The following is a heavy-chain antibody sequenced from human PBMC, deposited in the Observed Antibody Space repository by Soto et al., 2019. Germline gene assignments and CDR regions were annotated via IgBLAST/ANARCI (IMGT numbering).Heavy chain of an antibody. D-gene: IGHD6-13*01. J-gene: IGHJ4*02. CDR1: GYTFTNYA. Sequence: QVQLVQSGAEVKKPGASVKVSCKASGYTFTNYAFSWVRQAPGQGLEWMGWISAYNGNTNYPQKLQGRVTMTTDTPTSTAYMALRSLRSEDTAVYYCARDLAAAGPFDCWGQGTLVTVSS. CDR2: ISAYNGNT. CDR3: ARDLAAAGPFDC. V-gene: IGHV1-18*01.